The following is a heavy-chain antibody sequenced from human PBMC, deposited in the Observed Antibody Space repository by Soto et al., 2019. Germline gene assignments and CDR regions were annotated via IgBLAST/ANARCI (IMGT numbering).Heavy chain of an antibody. Sequence: QVQLVQSGAEVKESGASVKVSCKASGYTFTGYYIHWVRQAPVQGFEWVGEISPKSGGTRYAQKFQGRVTMTKDTSITTVYMELSNLSPDDTAVYYCGRGRSGELVVFYWGQGTLVTVHS. J-gene: IGHJ4*02. CDR3: GRGRSGELVVFY. D-gene: IGHD1-7*01. CDR1: GYTFTGYY. V-gene: IGHV1-2*02. CDR2: ISPKSGGT.